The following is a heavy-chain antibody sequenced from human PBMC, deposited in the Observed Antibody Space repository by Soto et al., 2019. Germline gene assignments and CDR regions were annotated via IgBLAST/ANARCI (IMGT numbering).Heavy chain of an antibody. CDR2: FDPEDGEI. V-gene: IGHV1-24*01. CDR1: GYTLTELS. CDR3: AAQLEDGYNVSFDS. D-gene: IGHD5-12*01. J-gene: IGHJ4*02. Sequence: QVQLVQSGAEVKKPGASVKVSCKVSGYTLTELSMHWVRQAPGKGLEWMGGFDPEDGEIIYAQKFPGRVTMTEDTSTDTAYMELSSLRSEDTAVYYCAAQLEDGYNVSFDSWGQGTLVTVSS.